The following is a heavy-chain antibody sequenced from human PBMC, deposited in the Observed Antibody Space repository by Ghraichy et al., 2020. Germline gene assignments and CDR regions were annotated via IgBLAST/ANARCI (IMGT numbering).Heavy chain of an antibody. CDR3: ARDRGDYGGNSWDFDY. Sequence: GGSLRLSCAASGFTFSSYSMNWVRQAPGKGLEWVSSISSSSSYIYYADSVKGRFTISRDNAKNSLYLQMNSLRAEDTAVYYCARDRGDYGGNSWDFDYWGQGTMVTVSS. J-gene: IGHJ4*02. V-gene: IGHV3-21*01. D-gene: IGHD4-23*01. CDR1: GFTFSSYS. CDR2: ISSSSSYI.